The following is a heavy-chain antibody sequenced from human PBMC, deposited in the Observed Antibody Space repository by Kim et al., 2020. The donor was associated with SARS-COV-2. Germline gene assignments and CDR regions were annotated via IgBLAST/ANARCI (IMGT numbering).Heavy chain of an antibody. V-gene: IGHV1-3*01. CDR1: GYTFTSYA. D-gene: IGHD6-19*01. CDR2: INAGNGNT. Sequence: ASVKVSCKASGYTFTSYAMHWVRQAPGQRLEWMGWINAGNGNTKYSQKFQGRVTITRDTSASTAYMELSSLRSEDTAVYYCARGLLNQLLFIAVASTFDYWGQGTLVTVSS. J-gene: IGHJ4*02. CDR3: ARGLLNQLLFIAVASTFDY.